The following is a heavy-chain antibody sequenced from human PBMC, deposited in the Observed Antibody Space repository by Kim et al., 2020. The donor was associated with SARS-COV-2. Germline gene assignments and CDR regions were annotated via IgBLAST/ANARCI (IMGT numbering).Heavy chain of an antibody. Sequence: GGSLRLSCAASGFTFSDFNMHWVLQAPGKGLIWVSRINDDGSDTRYADFAKGRFTISRDNAKNTLNLQMHSLRAEDTAVYYCARDLDYILFDYWGQGALVTVSS. V-gene: IGHV3-74*01. CDR2: INDDGSDT. CDR3: ARDLDYILFDY. D-gene: IGHD4-4*01. J-gene: IGHJ4*02. CDR1: GFTFSDFN.